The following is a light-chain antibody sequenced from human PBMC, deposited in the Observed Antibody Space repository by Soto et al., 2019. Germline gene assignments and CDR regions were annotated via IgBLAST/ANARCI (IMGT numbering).Light chain of an antibody. CDR2: GAS. CDR3: QQYGSSPT. CDR1: QSVSSSY. J-gene: IGKJ1*01. V-gene: IGKV3-20*01. Sequence: EIVLPQSPGTLSLSPGERATLSGRASQSVSSSYLAWYQQKPGQAPRLLIYGASSRATGIPDRFSGSGSGTDFTLTISRLEPEDFAVYYCQQYGSSPTFGQGTKVDIK.